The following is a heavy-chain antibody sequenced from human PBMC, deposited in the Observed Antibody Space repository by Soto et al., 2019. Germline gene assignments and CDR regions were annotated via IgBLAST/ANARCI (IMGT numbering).Heavy chain of an antibody. D-gene: IGHD6-13*01. CDR1: GGTFSSYA. V-gene: IGHV1-69*13. CDR3: ARAAAAVNNWFDP. Sequence: GASVKVSCKASGGTFSSYAISWVRQAPGQGLEWMGGIIPIFGTANYAQKFQGRVTITADESTSTAYMELSSLRSEDSAVYYCARAAAAVNNWFDPWGQGTLVTAPQ. CDR2: IIPIFGTA. J-gene: IGHJ5*02.